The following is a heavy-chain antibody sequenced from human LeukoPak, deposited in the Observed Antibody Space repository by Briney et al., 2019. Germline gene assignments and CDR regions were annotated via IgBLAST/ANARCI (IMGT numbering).Heavy chain of an antibody. V-gene: IGHV4-34*01. Sequence: SETLSLTCAVYGGSFSGYYWSWIRQPPGKGLEWIGEINHSGSTNYNPSLKSRVTISVDTSKNQFSLELSSVTAADTAVYYCARANGDKYYFDYWGQGTLVTVSS. CDR2: INHSGST. J-gene: IGHJ4*02. CDR1: GGSFSGYY. CDR3: ARANGDKYYFDY. D-gene: IGHD4-17*01.